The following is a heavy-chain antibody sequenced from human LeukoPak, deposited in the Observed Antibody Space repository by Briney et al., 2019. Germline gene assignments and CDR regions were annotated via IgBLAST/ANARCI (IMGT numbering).Heavy chain of an antibody. D-gene: IGHD4-23*01. Sequence: PSETLSLTCAVYGGSFSAYYWSWIRQPPGKRLEWIGEINHSGSTNYNLSLKSRVTILLDSSKNQFSLRLSSVTAADTALYYCARRSTVLTADYEDWGQGTLVTVSA. CDR3: ARRSTVLTADYED. J-gene: IGHJ4*02. CDR2: INHSGST. V-gene: IGHV4-34*01. CDR1: GGSFSAYY.